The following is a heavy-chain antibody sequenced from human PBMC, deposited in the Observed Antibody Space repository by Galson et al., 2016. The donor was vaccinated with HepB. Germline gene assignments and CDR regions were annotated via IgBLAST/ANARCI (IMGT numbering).Heavy chain of an antibody. J-gene: IGHJ2*01. Sequence: SETLSLTCAIYGVSFSDYYWSLIRRPPGKGLEWIGSIYYGGSTYYNPSLKSRVTISLDTSKKYFSLKLSSVTAADTAVYYCARGIVVPIRSSAAVRREEPNWYFDVWGRGTLVTVSS. V-gene: IGHV4-34*01. CDR1: GVSFSDYY. D-gene: IGHD2-21*01. CDR3: ARGIVVPIRSSAAVRREEPNWYFDV. CDR2: IYYGGST.